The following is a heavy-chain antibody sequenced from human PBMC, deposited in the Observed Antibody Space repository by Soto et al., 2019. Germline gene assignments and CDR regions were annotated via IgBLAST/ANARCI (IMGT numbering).Heavy chain of an antibody. CDR3: ARRKSVPAAWAFYFDY. CDR1: GLTFSSYE. D-gene: IGHD2-2*01. J-gene: IGHJ4*02. CDR2: ITTGGGTI. Sequence: EVQLVESGGGLVQPGGSLRLSCAASGLTFSSYEMNWVRQAPGKGLEWLSYITTGGGTIYYADSAKGRFTISRDNAKNSLYLQMNSLRAEDTAFYYCARRKSVPAAWAFYFDYWGQGALVTVSS. V-gene: IGHV3-48*03.